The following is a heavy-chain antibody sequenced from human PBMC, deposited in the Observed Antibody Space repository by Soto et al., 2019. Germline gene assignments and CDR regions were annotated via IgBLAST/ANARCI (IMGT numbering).Heavy chain of an antibody. V-gene: IGHV3-23*01. J-gene: IGHJ3*02. CDR1: GFTFSSYA. D-gene: IGHD2-15*01. Sequence: GESLKISCAASGFTFSSYAMSWVRQAPGKGLEWVSAISGSGGSTYYADSVKGRFTISRDNSKNTLYLQMNSLRAEDTAVYYCAKDVAPMPVVTDAFDIWGQGTMVTVSS. CDR3: AKDVAPMPVVTDAFDI. CDR2: ISGSGGST.